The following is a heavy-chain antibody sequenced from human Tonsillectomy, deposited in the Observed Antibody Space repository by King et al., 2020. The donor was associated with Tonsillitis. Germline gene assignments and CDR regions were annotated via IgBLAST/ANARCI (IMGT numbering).Heavy chain of an antibody. D-gene: IGHD4-17*01. J-gene: IGHJ6*03. CDR1: GGSISSGGYY. Sequence: LQLQESGPGLVKPSQTLSLTCTVSGGSISSGGYYWSWIRQHPGKGLEWIGYISYSGSAFFNPSLKSRVTISLETSKNQFSLKLSSVTAADTAVYYCASTAPPYYYYYMDVWGKGTTVTVSS. V-gene: IGHV4-31*03. CDR2: ISYSGSA. CDR3: ASTAPPYYYYYMDV.